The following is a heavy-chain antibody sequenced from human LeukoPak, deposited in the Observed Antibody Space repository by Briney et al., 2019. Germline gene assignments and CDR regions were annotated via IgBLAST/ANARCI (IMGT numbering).Heavy chain of an antibody. CDR2: MNSVGSEK. V-gene: IGHV3-7*01. Sequence: GGSLRLSCVASGFTFTSFWMAWVRQAPGKGLECVALMNSVGSEKSYADSVKGRFTISRDNAKNSLYLQVNSLRVEDTAMYYCARDTSPSIASVDYDAFDIWGQGTLVIVSS. D-gene: IGHD3-16*01. CDR1: GFTFTSFW. CDR3: ARDTSPSIASVDYDAFDI. J-gene: IGHJ3*02.